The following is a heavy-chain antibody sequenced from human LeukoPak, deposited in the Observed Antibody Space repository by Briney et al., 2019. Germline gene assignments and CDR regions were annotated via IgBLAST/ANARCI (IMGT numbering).Heavy chain of an antibody. CDR2: ISWNGGSM. CDR1: GFTFDDYA. J-gene: IGHJ3*02. D-gene: IGHD3-10*01. CDR3: AKDSYGGSGSYYLYSFDM. Sequence: GGSLRLSCTASGFTFDDYAMHWVRQPPGKGLEWVSGISWNGGSMGYADSAKGRFTVSRDNAKNSLYLQMSSLRVEDTAFYYCAKDSYGGSGSYYLYSFDMWGQGTMVTVSS. V-gene: IGHV3-9*01.